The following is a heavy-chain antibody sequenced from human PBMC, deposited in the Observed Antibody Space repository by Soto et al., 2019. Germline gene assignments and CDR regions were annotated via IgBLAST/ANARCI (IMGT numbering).Heavy chain of an antibody. Sequence: ASVKVSGKASGGTVSSYAISWVRQAPGQGLEWMGGIIPIFGTANYAQKFQGRVTITADESTSTAYMELSSLRSEDTAVYYCARRTTGGGGYYGMAVWGKGTTVAVSS. CDR2: IIPIFGTA. V-gene: IGHV1-69*13. J-gene: IGHJ6*04. D-gene: IGHD3-16*01. CDR3: ARRTTGGGGYYGMAV. CDR1: GGTVSSYA.